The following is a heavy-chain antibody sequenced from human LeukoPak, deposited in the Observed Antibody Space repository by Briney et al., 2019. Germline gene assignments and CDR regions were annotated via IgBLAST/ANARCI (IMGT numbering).Heavy chain of an antibody. V-gene: IGHV4-34*01. CDR3: ASGFRGWYIIDY. J-gene: IGHJ4*02. CDR1: GGSFSGYY. D-gene: IGHD6-19*01. Sequence: SETLSLTCAVYGGSFSGYYWSWIRQPPGKGLEWIGEINHSGSTNYNPSLKSRVTISVDTSKNQFSLKLSSVTAADTAVYYCASGFRGWYIIDYWGQGTLVTISS. CDR2: INHSGST.